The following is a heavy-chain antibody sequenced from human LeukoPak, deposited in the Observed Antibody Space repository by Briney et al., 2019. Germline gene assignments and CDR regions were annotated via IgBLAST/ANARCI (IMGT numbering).Heavy chain of an antibody. CDR3: AKDWNGDWYAPEY. CDR1: GFTFSSYG. J-gene: IGHJ4*02. CDR2: ISYDGSNK. Sequence: GGSLRLSCAASGFTFSSYGMHWVRQAPGKGLEWVAVISYDGSNKYYADSVKGRFTISRDNSKNTLYLQMNSLRAEDTAVYYCAKDWNGDWYAPEYWGQGTLVTVSS. V-gene: IGHV3-30*18. D-gene: IGHD2-21*02.